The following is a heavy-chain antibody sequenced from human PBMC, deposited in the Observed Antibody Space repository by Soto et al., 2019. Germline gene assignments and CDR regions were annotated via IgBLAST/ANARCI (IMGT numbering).Heavy chain of an antibody. V-gene: IGHV3-9*01. CDR1: GFTFDDYA. CDR2: ISWNSGSI. CDR3: AKDNAAETPAVDY. J-gene: IGHJ4*02. Sequence: EVQLVESGGGLVQPGRSLRLSCAASGFTFDDYAMHWVRQAPGKGLEWVSGISWNSGSIGYADSVKGRFTISRDNAKNSLYLQMNSLRAEDTALYYCAKDNAAETPAVDYWGQGTLVTVSS.